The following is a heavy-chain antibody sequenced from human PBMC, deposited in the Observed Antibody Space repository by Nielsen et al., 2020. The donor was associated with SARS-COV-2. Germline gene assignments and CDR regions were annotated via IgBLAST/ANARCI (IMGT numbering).Heavy chain of an antibody. CDR2: ISAYNGNT. Sequence: PSVKVSCKASGYTFTSYGISWVRQAPGQGLEWMGWISAYNGNTNYAQKLQGRVTMTTDTSTSTAYMELRSLRSDDTAVYYCARVSVDWNYGWFDPWGQGTLVTVSS. CDR3: ARVSVDWNYGWFDP. CDR1: GYTFTSYG. V-gene: IGHV1-18*01. J-gene: IGHJ5*02. D-gene: IGHD1-7*01.